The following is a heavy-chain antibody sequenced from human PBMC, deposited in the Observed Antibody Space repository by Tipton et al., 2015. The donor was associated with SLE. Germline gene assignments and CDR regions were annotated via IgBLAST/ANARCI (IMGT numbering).Heavy chain of an antibody. CDR1: GGSISTYY. Sequence: TLSLTCTVSGGSISTYYWSWIRQPPRKGLEWIGYIHYSGSTNYNPSLKSRVIISVDTSKNQFSLEVTSVTAADTSMHYCVRDSGAYGGNPEAFDIWGQGTMVTVSS. CDR2: IHYSGST. J-gene: IGHJ3*02. D-gene: IGHD4-23*01. V-gene: IGHV4-59*01. CDR3: VRDSGAYGGNPEAFDI.